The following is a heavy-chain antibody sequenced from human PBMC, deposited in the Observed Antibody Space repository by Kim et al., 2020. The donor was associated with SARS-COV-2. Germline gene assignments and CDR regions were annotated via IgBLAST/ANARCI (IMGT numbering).Heavy chain of an antibody. CDR1: GGSITSSSYY. Sequence: SETLSLTCTLSGGSITSSSYYWSWMRQPAGKGLEWIGRIYTSGSTNYNPSLKSRVAISVDSSKNQFSLRLTSVTAADTGVYYCASAYYYDSGGSLDYWGQGTLSPSPQ. J-gene: IGHJ4*02. CDR2: IYTSGST. D-gene: IGHD3-22*01. V-gene: IGHV4-61*02. CDR3: ASAYYYDSGGSLDY.